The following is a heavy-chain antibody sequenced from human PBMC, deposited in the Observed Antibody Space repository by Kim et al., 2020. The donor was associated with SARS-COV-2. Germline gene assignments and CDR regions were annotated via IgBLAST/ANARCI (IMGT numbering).Heavy chain of an antibody. CDR2: IYYSGST. D-gene: IGHD6-19*01. J-gene: IGHJ4*02. CDR3: ARGGGSGWYY. CDR1: GGSISSSSYY. Sequence: SETLSLTCTVSGGSISSSSYYWGWIRQPPGKGLEWIGSIYYSGSTYYNPSLKSRVTISVDTCKNQFSLKLSSVTAADTAVYYCARGGGSGWYYWGQGTLVTVSS. V-gene: IGHV4-39*07.